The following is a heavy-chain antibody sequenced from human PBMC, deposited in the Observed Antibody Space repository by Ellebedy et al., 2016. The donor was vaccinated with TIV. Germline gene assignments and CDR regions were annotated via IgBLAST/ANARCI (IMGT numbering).Heavy chain of an antibody. CDR3: ATYCIEAGCPEHDYYGMDV. CDR2: IHSTGST. Sequence: LRLSXTVSGGSISGQFWTWIRQHPGEGLEWIGSIHSTGSTHYSTSLKSRLTISLDTSKNQFSLKLSSVTAADTAVYYCATYCIEAGCPEHDYYGMDVWGQGTTVTVS. J-gene: IGHJ6*02. D-gene: IGHD2-21*01. V-gene: IGHV4-31*03. CDR1: GGSISGQF.